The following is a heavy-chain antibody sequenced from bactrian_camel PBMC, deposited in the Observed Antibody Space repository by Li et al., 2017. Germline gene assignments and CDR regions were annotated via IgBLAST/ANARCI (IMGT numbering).Heavy chain of an antibody. J-gene: IGHJ4*01. Sequence: DVQLVESGGGLVQPGGSLRLSCAASGFTFSSYDMSWVRQAPGKGLEWVSAINSDGSYTYYVDSVRGRFTISRDNAKNTLYLQMNSLQLEDTALYYCTAETPGCRNWDCRGQGTQVTVS. CDR1: GFTFSSYD. CDR2: INSDGSYT. D-gene: IGHD1*01. V-gene: IGHV3S40*01.